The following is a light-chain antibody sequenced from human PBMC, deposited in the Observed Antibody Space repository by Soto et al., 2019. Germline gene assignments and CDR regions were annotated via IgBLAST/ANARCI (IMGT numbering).Light chain of an antibody. J-gene: IGKJ4*01. V-gene: IGKV1-9*01. CDR1: QGISTS. CDR2: AAS. CDR3: QQVNGYPFT. Sequence: EIQLTQSPSFLSASVGDRVTITCRASQGISTSLAWYQQKPGKAPKLLIYAASTLQSGVPSRFSGSGSGTEFTLTISSLRPEDFATYSCQQVNGYPFTFGGGTKVDIK.